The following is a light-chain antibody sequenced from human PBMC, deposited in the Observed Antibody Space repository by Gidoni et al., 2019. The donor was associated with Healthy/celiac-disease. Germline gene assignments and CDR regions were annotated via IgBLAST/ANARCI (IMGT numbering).Light chain of an antibody. CDR3: QQYGSSPSLT. CDR2: GAS. CDR1: QRVSSSY. Sequence: EIVLTQSPGTLSLSPGERATLSCRVSQRVSSSYLAWYQQKPGQAPRLLIYGASSGSGTDFTLTISRLEPEDFAVYYCQQYGSSPSLTFGGGTKVEIK. J-gene: IGKJ4*01. V-gene: IGKV3-20*01.